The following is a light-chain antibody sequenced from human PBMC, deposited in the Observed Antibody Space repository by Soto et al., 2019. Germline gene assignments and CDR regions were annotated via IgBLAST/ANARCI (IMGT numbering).Light chain of an antibody. CDR3: SSYTSSSTLVV. CDR1: SSDVGGYNY. J-gene: IGLJ2*01. V-gene: IGLV2-14*01. CDR2: DVS. Sequence: QLVLTQPASVSGSPGQSITISCTGTSSDVGGYNYVSWYQQHPGKAPKLMIYDVSNRPSAVSNRFSGSKSGDTASLTISGLQAEDEADYYCSSYTSSSTLVVFGGGTKLTVL.